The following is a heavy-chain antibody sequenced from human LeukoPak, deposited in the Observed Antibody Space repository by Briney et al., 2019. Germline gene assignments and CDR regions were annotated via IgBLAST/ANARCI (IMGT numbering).Heavy chain of an antibody. Sequence: SVKVSCKASGGTFSSYAISWVRQAPGQGLEWMGRIIPILGIANYAQKFRGRVTITADKSTSTAYMELSSLRSEDTAVYYCASNYYGGNGIDYWGQGTLVTVSS. CDR2: IIPILGIA. CDR3: ASNYYGGNGIDY. D-gene: IGHD4-23*01. J-gene: IGHJ4*02. V-gene: IGHV1-69*04. CDR1: GGTFSSYA.